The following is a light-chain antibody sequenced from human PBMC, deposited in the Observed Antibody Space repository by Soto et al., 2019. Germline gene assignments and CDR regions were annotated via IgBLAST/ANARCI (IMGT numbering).Light chain of an antibody. Sequence: QSALTQPPSASGSPGQSVTISCTGTSSDVGGYNYVSWYQQYPGRAPKLMINEVTKRPSGVPARFSGSKSGNTASLTVSGLQAEDEADYYCSSYAASNNFYFVFGGGTKLTVL. J-gene: IGLJ3*02. V-gene: IGLV2-8*01. CDR1: SSDVGGYNY. CDR2: EVT. CDR3: SSYAASNNFYFV.